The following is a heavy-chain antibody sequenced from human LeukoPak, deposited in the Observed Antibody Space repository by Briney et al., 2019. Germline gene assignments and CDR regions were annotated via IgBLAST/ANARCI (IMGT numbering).Heavy chain of an antibody. CDR2: IYYSGST. J-gene: IGHJ4*02. Sequence: SETLSLTCTVSGGSISSYYWSWIRQPPGKGLEWIGYIYYSGSTNYNPSLKSRVTISVDTSKNQFSLKLSSVTAADTAVYYCARAYCGGDCYGSAFDYWGQRTLVTVSS. V-gene: IGHV4-59*01. CDR3: ARAYCGGDCYGSAFDY. D-gene: IGHD2-21*02. CDR1: GGSISSYY.